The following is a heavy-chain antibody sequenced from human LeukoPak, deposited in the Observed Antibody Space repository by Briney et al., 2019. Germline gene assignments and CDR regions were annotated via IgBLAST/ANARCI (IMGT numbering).Heavy chain of an antibody. CDR2: IYYSGST. Sequence: PSETLSLTCTVSGGSISSSSYYWGWIRQPPGKGLEWIGSIYYSGSTNYNPSLKSRVTISVDTSKNQFSLKLSSVTAADTAVYYCARAVNRQQLAFDYWGQGTLVTVSS. V-gene: IGHV4-39*07. CDR3: ARAVNRQQLAFDY. D-gene: IGHD6-13*01. CDR1: GGSISSSSYY. J-gene: IGHJ4*02.